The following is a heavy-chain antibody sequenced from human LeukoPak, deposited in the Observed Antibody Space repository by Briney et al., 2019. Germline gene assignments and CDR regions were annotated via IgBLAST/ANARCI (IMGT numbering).Heavy chain of an antibody. CDR3: ATTMVRGADDAFDI. V-gene: IGHV1-18*01. Sequence: ASVKVSCKASGYTFTSYGISWVRQAPGQGLEWMGWISAYNGNTNYAQKLQGRVTMTTDTSTSTAYMELRSLRSDVTAVYYCATTMVRGADDAFDIWGQGTMVTVSS. D-gene: IGHD3-10*01. CDR1: GYTFTSYG. J-gene: IGHJ3*02. CDR2: ISAYNGNT.